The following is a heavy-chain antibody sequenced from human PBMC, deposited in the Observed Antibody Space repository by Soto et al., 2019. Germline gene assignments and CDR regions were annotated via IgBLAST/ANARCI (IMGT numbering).Heavy chain of an antibody. CDR2: ISYDGSNK. CDR3: ARDSDWNRYYFDY. J-gene: IGHJ4*02. V-gene: IGHV3-30*03. CDR1: GFTFSSYG. D-gene: IGHD1-1*01. Sequence: PGGALRLSFAAPGFTFSSYGMHWGRPAPGKALEWVAVISYDGSNKYYADSVKGRYTISRDNSKNTLYLQMNSLRAEDTAVYYCARDSDWNRYYFDYWGQGTLVTVSS.